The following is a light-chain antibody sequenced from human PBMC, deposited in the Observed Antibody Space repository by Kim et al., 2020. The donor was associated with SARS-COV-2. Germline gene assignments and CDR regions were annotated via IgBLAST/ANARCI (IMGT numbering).Light chain of an antibody. Sequence: AIRITQSPSSLSASTGDRVTITCRASQDFSSYLAWYQQKPGKAPKLLIYGASTLQSGVPSRFSGSGSGTNFTLTISCLRSEDFATYYCQQYYTYPLTFGGGTKLEIK. CDR3: QQYYTYPLT. J-gene: IGKJ4*01. V-gene: IGKV1-8*01. CDR2: GAS. CDR1: QDFSSY.